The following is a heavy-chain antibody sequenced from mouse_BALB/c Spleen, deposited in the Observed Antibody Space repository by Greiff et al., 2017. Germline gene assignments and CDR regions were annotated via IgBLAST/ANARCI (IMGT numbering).Heavy chain of an antibody. CDR1: GFAFSSYD. V-gene: IGHV5-12-1*01. Sequence: DVQLVESGGGLVKPGGSLKLSCAASGFAFSSYDMSWVRQTPEKRLEWVAYISSGGGSTYYPDTVKGRFTISRDNAKNTLYLQMSSLKSEDTAMYYCARRNWFDDWGQGTTLTGSS. CDR3: ARRNWFDD. CDR2: ISSGGGST. J-gene: IGHJ2*01. D-gene: IGHD4-1*01.